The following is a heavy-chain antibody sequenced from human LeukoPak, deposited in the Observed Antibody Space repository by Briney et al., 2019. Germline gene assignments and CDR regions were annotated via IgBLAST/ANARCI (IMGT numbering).Heavy chain of an antibody. V-gene: IGHV4-39*01. D-gene: IGHD6-19*01. J-gene: IGHJ4*02. CDR3: ARHYSSGSFDY. Sequence: PSETLSLTCTVSGGSISSSSYYWGWIRQPPGKGLEWIGSIYYSGSTYYNPSLKSRVTISVDTSKNQFSLKLSSVTVADTAVYYCARHYSSGSFDYWGQGTLVTVSS. CDR2: IYYSGST. CDR1: GGSISSSSYY.